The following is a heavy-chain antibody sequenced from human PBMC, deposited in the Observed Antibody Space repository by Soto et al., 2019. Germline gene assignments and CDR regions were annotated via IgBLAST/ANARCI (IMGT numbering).Heavy chain of an antibody. CDR1: GYTFTRHW. V-gene: IGHV1-46*01. Sequence: QVQLVQSGTEMKKPGASVKVSCRTSGYTFTRHWMHWVRQAPGQGLEWMGIINPDDYTTSYAQKFQGRVTLTRDTSTSTVFMELTSLRSEDTAIYYCARDQSGTANGYVWWWFDPWGQGTPVIVSS. CDR3: ARDQSGTANGYVWWWFDP. J-gene: IGHJ5*02. CDR2: INPDDYTT. D-gene: IGHD2-8*01.